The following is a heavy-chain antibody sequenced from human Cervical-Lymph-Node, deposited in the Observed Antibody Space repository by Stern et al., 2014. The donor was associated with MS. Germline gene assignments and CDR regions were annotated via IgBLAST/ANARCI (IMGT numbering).Heavy chain of an antibody. Sequence: VQLVESGSEVKKPGSSLRVSCKISGVTLSDYAISWVRQGTGQGLEWMGGFIPLFGTTFYAQKYQGRVTITANESTSTVYMDLSGLRYEDTAVYYCARDNDDNGMDVWGQGTTISVSS. V-gene: IGHV1-69*01. J-gene: IGHJ6*02. CDR2: FIPLFGTT. D-gene: IGHD1-1*01. CDR1: GVTLSDYA. CDR3: ARDNDDNGMDV.